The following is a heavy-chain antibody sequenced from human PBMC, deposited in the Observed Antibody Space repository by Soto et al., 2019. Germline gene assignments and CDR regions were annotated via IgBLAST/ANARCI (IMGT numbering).Heavy chain of an antibody. J-gene: IGHJ4*02. CDR1: GYSISSDYY. CDR3: ARGVLGATTYFDY. CDR2: KYHSRST. Sequence: PSETLSLTCAVSGYSISSDYYWGWIRQPPGKGLEWIASKYHSRSTYYNPSLKSRVTISVDTSKNQLSLKLSSVTAADTAVYYCARGVLGATTYFDYWGQGTLVTVSS. V-gene: IGHV4-38-2*01. D-gene: IGHD1-26*01.